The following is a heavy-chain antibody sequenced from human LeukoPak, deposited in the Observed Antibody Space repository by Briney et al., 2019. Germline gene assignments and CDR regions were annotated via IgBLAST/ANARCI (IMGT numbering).Heavy chain of an antibody. D-gene: IGHD1-14*01. Sequence: SETLSLTCTVSGGSISSSSYYWGWIRQPPGKGLEWIGSIYYSGSTYYNPSLKSRVTISVDTSKNQFSLKLSSVTAADTAVYYCARTPELLEAFDIWGQGTMVTVSS. CDR3: ARTPELLEAFDI. CDR1: GGSISSSSYY. CDR2: IYYSGST. V-gene: IGHV4-39*01. J-gene: IGHJ3*02.